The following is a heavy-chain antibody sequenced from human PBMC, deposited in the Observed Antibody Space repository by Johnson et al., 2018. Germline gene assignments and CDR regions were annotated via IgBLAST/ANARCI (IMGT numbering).Heavy chain of an antibody. CDR1: GFTFSSYG. CDR2: IWHDGTEK. J-gene: IGHJ6*02. V-gene: IGHV3-33*01. D-gene: IGHD6-19*01. CDR3: ARDRVEQWLVKNGMDV. Sequence: QVQLVQSGGGVVQPGRSLRLSCVTSGFTFSSYGMHWVRQAPGKGLEWVAHIWHDGTEKDYADSVKGRFTISRENSKNTRHLQRNSMRAEDTAVYFCARDRVEQWLVKNGMDVWGQGTKVIVSS.